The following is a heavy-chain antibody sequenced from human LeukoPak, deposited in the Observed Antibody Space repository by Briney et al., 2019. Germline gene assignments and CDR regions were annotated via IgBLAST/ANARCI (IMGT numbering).Heavy chain of an antibody. CDR3: AGGEVVANTFDAFDI. J-gene: IGHJ3*02. V-gene: IGHV3-33*01. Sequence: GRSLRLSCAASGFTFSSYGMHWVRQAPGKGLEWVAVIWYDGSNKYYADSVKGRFTISRDNSKNTLYLQINSLRAEDTAVYYCAGGEVVANTFDAFDIWGQGKMVTVSS. CDR2: IWYDGSNK. D-gene: IGHD5-12*01. CDR1: GFTFSSYG.